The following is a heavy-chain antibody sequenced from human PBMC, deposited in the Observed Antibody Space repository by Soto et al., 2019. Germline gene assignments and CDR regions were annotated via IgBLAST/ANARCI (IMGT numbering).Heavy chain of an antibody. J-gene: IGHJ6*02. Sequence: SETLSLTCTVSGGSISSYYWSWIRQPPGKGLEWIGYIYYGGSTNYNPSLKSRVTISVDTSKNQFSLKLSSVTAADTAVYYCARVTWIQSYYYYYGMDVWGQGTTVTVSS. CDR3: ARVTWIQSYYYYYGMDV. V-gene: IGHV4-59*01. CDR2: IYYGGST. CDR1: GGSISSYY. D-gene: IGHD5-18*01.